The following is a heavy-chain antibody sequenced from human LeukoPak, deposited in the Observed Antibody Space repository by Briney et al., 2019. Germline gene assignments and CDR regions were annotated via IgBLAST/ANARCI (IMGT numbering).Heavy chain of an antibody. J-gene: IGHJ4*02. V-gene: IGHV3-66*01. Sequence: GGSLRLSCAASGFTFSSNYMSWVRQAPGKGLEWVSVLYAAGSIYYADSVQGRFTISRDNSQNTLYLQMNSLRAEDTAVYYCARGRSYYYDSSGSFDFWGQGTLVTVSS. CDR3: ARGRSYYYDSSGSFDF. D-gene: IGHD3-22*01. CDR1: GFTFSSNY. CDR2: LYAAGSI.